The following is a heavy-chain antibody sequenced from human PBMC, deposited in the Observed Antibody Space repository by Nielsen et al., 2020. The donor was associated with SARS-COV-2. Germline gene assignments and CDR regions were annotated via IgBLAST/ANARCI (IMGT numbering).Heavy chain of an antibody. J-gene: IGHJ4*02. V-gene: IGHV3-64*02. CDR2: ISSNGGST. Sequence: GESLKISCSASGFTISSYAMHWVRQAPGKGLEYVSAISSNGGSTYYADSVKGRFTISRDNSKNTLYLQMGSLRAEDMAVYYCAREGPNWTYYFDYWGQGTLVTVSS. CDR1: GFTISSYA. D-gene: IGHD1-20*01. CDR3: AREGPNWTYYFDY.